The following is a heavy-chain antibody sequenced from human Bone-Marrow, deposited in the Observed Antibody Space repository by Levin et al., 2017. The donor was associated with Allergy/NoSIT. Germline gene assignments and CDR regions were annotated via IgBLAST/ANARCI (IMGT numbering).Heavy chain of an antibody. V-gene: IGHV3-23*01. CDR1: GFTFTSYD. J-gene: IGHJ5*02. CDR2: IGGSGGRI. Sequence: AGGSLRLSCGASGFTFTSYDMCWVRQAPGKGLEWIAAIGGSGGRIDYAESVRGRFTISRDNSKNTLYLHMGSLRAEDSAIYYCAKPGLTAPDAWGRGTLVTVSS. CDR3: AKPGLTAPDA. D-gene: IGHD3/OR15-3a*01.